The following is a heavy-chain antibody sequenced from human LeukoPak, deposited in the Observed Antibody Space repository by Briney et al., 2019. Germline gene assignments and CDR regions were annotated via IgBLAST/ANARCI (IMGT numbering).Heavy chain of an antibody. CDR3: ARGGYPSKDSSGYYNYFDY. Sequence: SETLSLTCTVSGDSISSDDYYWSWIRQPPGKGLEWIGEINHSGSTNYNPSLKSRVTISVDTSKNQFSLKLSSVTAADTAVYYCARGGYPSKDSSGYYNYFDYWGQGTLVTVSS. J-gene: IGHJ4*02. CDR1: GDSISSDDYY. V-gene: IGHV4-34*01. D-gene: IGHD3-22*01. CDR2: INHSGST.